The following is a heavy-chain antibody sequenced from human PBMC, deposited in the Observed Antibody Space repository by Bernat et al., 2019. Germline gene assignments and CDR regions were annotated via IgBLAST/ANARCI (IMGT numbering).Heavy chain of an antibody. D-gene: IGHD4-17*01. J-gene: IGHJ4*02. CDR3: AKDGTTYGDLYYFDY. CDR1: GFTFSSYG. V-gene: IGHV3-30*18. CDR2: ISYDGSNK. Sequence: QVQLVESGGGVVQPGRSLRLSCAAFGFTFSSYGMHWVRQAPGKGLEWVAVISYDGSNKYYADSVKGRFTISRDNSKNTLYLQMNSLRAEDTAVYYCAKDGTTYGDLYYFDYWGQGTLVTVSS.